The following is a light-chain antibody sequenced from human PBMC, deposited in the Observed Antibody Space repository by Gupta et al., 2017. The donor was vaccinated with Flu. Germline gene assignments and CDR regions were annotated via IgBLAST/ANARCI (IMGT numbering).Light chain of an antibody. CDR3: CSYAGSYTYV. J-gene: IGLJ1*01. Sequence: SVTFSCTGTSSDVGGYTYVSWYQQHPGEAPKLMIYDVNNRPSGVPDRFSGSKSGNTASLTISGLQAEDEADYYCCSYAGSYTYVFGTGTKVTVL. CDR2: DVN. V-gene: IGLV2-11*01. CDR1: SSDVGGYTY.